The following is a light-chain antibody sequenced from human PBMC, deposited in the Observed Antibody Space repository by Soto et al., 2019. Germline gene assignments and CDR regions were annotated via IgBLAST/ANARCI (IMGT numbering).Light chain of an antibody. J-gene: IGLJ2*01. CDR2: DVS. CDR3: SSYATTSTVL. CDR1: SSDFGGSNS. Sequence: QSALTQPASVSGSPGQSITISCTGTSSDFGGSNSVSWYQQHPGKAPKLMIFDVSNRPSGVSNRFSGSKSGITASLTISGLQTEDEADYYCSSYATTSTVLFGGGTKLTVL. V-gene: IGLV2-14*01.